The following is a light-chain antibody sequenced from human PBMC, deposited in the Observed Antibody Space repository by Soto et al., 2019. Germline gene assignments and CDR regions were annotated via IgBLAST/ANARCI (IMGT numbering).Light chain of an antibody. CDR3: QPFYTWPVT. V-gene: IGKV3-15*01. Sequence: EIVMTQSPATLSVSPGEGVTFSCRASEGVRNMLAWYQHKPGQPPRLLVSYASAGATGVPARFSGSGSGTEFTLTINSLQSEDVALYYCQPFYTWPVTFGGGTKVEIK. CDR2: YAS. CDR1: EGVRNM. J-gene: IGKJ4*01.